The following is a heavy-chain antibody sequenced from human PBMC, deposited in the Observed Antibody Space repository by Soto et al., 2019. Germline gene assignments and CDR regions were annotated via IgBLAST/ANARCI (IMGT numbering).Heavy chain of an antibody. CDR2: IRSKAYGGTT. Sequence: GGSLRLSCTASGFTFGDYAMSWVRQAPGKGLEWVGFIRSKAYGGTTEYAASVKGRFTISRDDSKSIAYLQMNSLKTEDTAVYYCTRDMTGGSGDAFDIWGQGTMVTVSS. J-gene: IGHJ3*02. V-gene: IGHV3-49*04. D-gene: IGHD3-16*01. CDR1: GFTFGDYA. CDR3: TRDMTGGSGDAFDI.